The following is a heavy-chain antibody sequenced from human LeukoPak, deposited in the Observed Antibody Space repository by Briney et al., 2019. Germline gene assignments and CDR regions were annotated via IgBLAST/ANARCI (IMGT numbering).Heavy chain of an antibody. D-gene: IGHD3-22*01. Sequence: GASVKVSCKASGYTFTSYDINWVRQATGQGLEWMGWMNPNSGNTGYAQKFQGRVTMTRDTSTSTVYMELSSLRSEDTAVYYCARDHFASQPREVPRDYYDSSGYYYVWPSFDYWGQGTLVTVSS. CDR2: MNPNSGNT. CDR1: GYTFTSYD. CDR3: ARDHFASQPREVPRDYYDSSGYYYVWPSFDY. V-gene: IGHV1-8*01. J-gene: IGHJ4*02.